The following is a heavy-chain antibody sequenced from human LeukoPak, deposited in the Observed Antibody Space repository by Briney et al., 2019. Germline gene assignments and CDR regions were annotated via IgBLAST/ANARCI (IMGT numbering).Heavy chain of an antibody. CDR2: INHSGST. D-gene: IGHD5-18*01. CDR1: GGSFSGYY. CDR3: ARRDTAKSFDY. V-gene: IGHV4-34*01. J-gene: IGHJ4*02. Sequence: SETLSLTCAVYGGSFSGYYWSWIRQPPGKGPEWIGEINHSGSTNYNPSLESRVTISVDTSKNQFSLKLSSVTAADTAVYYCARRDTAKSFDYWGQGTLVTVSS.